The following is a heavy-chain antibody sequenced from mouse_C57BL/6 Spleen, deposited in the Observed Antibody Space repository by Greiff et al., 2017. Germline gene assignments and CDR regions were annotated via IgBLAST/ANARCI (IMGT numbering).Heavy chain of an antibody. CDR2: IHPNSGST. J-gene: IGHJ4*01. Sequence: QVQLQQPGAEPVKPGASVKLSCKASGYTFTSSWMHWVKQRPGQGLEWIGMIHPNSGSTNYNEKFKSKATLTVDKSSSTSSMQLSSLTSEDSAVYYCARSCDYVGYYAMDYWGQGTSVTVSS. V-gene: IGHV1-64*01. CDR1: GYTFTSSW. CDR3: ARSCDYVGYYAMDY. D-gene: IGHD2-4*01.